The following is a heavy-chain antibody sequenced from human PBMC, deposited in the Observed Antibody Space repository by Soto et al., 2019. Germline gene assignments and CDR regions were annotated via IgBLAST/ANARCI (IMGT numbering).Heavy chain of an antibody. D-gene: IGHD1-26*01. V-gene: IGHV3-33*01. CDR3: ARDLGFGGNYLDY. Sequence: QVRLVESGGGVVQPGRSLRLSCAASGFPFSTYGMHWVRQAPGKGLEWVAVIYYDGSKKYYSDSVKGRFTISRDNSNNTLFLQMSNLRAEDTAVYYCARDLGFGGNYLDYWGQGTLVNVFS. J-gene: IGHJ4*02. CDR2: IYYDGSKK. CDR1: GFPFSTYG.